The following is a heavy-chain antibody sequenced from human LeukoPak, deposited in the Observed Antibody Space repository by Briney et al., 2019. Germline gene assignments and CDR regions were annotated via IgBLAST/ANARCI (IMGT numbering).Heavy chain of an antibody. CDR3: ARGGVNLYGDYGDY. CDR1: GFTFSSYW. Sequence: GGSLRLSCAASGFTFSSYWMSWVRQAPGKGLEWVANIKQDGSEKYYVDSVKGRFTISRDNAKNSLYLQMNSLRAEDTAVYYCARGGVNLYGDYGDYWGQGTLVTVSS. CDR2: IKQDGSEK. D-gene: IGHD4-17*01. J-gene: IGHJ4*02. V-gene: IGHV3-7*01.